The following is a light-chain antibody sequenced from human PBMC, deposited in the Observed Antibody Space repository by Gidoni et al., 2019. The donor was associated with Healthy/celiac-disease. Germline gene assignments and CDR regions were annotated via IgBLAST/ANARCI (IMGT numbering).Light chain of an antibody. V-gene: IGKV3-20*01. CDR3: QQYGSSPRT. CDR2: GAS. J-gene: IGKJ1*01. Sequence: EFVLTQSPGTLSLSPGERATLSCRASQSVSSSYLAWYQQKPGQAPRLLIYGASSRATGIPERLSGSGSGTDFTINISRMEPEDFAVYYCQQYGSSPRTFGQGTKVEIK. CDR1: QSVSSSY.